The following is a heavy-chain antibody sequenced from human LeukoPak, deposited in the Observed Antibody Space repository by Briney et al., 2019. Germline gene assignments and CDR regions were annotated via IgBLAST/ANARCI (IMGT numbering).Heavy chain of an antibody. Sequence: GGSLRLSCVVSGLTFSSYWMHWVRHAPGKGLVWVSRINSDGSSIRYADSVKGRFTISRDNAKNTLYLQMNSLRAEDTAVYYCARVNDILTGYYLGGAFDPWGQGTLVTVSS. CDR2: INSDGSSI. D-gene: IGHD3-9*01. CDR3: ARVNDILTGYYLGGAFDP. J-gene: IGHJ5*02. V-gene: IGHV3-74*01. CDR1: GLTFSSYW.